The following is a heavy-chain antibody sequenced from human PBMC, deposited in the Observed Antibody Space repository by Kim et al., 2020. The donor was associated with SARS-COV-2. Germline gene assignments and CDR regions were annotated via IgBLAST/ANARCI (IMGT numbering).Heavy chain of an antibody. Sequence: RFTISRDNAKNSLYLQMNSLRAEDTAVYYCAGSPGFYDSSGYYFQYYFDYWGQGTLVTVSS. CDR3: AGSPGFYDSSGYYFQYYFDY. V-gene: IGHV3-11*06. J-gene: IGHJ4*02. D-gene: IGHD3-22*01.